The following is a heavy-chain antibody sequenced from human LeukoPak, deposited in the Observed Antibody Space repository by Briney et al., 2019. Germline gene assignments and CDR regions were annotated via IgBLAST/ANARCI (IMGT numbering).Heavy chain of an antibody. CDR1: GFTFNSYY. J-gene: IGHJ4*02. CDR2: IKPDGSDK. CDR3: ARDFDYTEGAAHFDAFDN. D-gene: IGHD3-9*01. V-gene: IGHV3-7*01. Sequence: GGSLRLSYAASGFTFNSYYMNWVRHSSGRGLEWVASIKPDGSDKFYADSVKGRFTISRDNGKNSLFLEMNSLRSDDTARYFCARDFDYTEGAAHFDAFDNWGQGTLVTVSS.